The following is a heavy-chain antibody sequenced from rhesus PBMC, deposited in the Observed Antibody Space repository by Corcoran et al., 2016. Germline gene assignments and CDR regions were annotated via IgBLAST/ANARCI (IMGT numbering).Heavy chain of an antibody. D-gene: IGHD6-37*01. J-gene: IGHJ4*01. V-gene: IGHV4S2*01. CDR1: GASISSTY. Sequence: QVQLQESGPGLVKPSATLPLTCAVSGASISSTYWSWIPQAPGAGLEWIGRIYGSGGSTDYNPSLKSRVTISIDTSKNQFSLKLSSVTAADTAVYYCARDRGGWSTATFDYWGQGVLVTVSS. CDR3: ARDRGGWSTATFDY. CDR2: IYGSGGST.